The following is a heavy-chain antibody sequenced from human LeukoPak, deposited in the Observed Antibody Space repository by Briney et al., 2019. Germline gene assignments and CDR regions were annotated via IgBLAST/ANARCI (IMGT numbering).Heavy chain of an antibody. Sequence: GGSLRLSCAASGFTFSSYAMSWVRQAPGKGLEWVSTISGSGGSAYYGDSVKGRFTISRDNSKNTLYLQMNSLRAEDTAVYYCASPFMPRRRGTNIVLVPAPWEYWGQGTLVTVSS. J-gene: IGHJ4*02. CDR2: ISGSGGSA. CDR3: ASPFMPRRRGTNIVLVPAPWEY. CDR1: GFTFSSYA. V-gene: IGHV3-23*01. D-gene: IGHD2-2*01.